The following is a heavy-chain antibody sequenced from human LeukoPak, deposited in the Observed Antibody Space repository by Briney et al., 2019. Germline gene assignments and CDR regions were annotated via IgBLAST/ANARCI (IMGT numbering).Heavy chain of an antibody. V-gene: IGHV3-21*01. CDR3: AVYGSGWFHD. CDR1: GFTFSSYN. Sequence: GGSLRLSCAASGFTFSSYNMNWVRQAPGKGLEWVSSISSSSSYIYYADSVKGRFTISRDNAKKLLYLQMNSLRAEDTAVYYRAVYGSGWFHDWGQGTLVTVSS. CDR2: ISSSSSYI. D-gene: IGHD6-19*01. J-gene: IGHJ5*02.